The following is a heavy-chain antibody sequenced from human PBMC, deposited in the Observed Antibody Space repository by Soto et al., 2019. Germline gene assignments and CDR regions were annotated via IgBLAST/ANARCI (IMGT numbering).Heavy chain of an antibody. J-gene: IGHJ4*02. CDR1: VGSFKSGSYS. CDR3: ARDFAYFDS. CDR2: VYHTGRT. Sequence: QVQLQESGPGLVKPSETLSLTCTLSVGSFKSGSYSWSWIRQPPGKGLGCIGYVYHTGRTSYDPSLKSRDAISMDTSKNQFSLNLDSVTAADTAVYFCARDFAYFDSWGQGTLVTVSS. V-gene: IGHV4-61*01. D-gene: IGHD3-3*01.